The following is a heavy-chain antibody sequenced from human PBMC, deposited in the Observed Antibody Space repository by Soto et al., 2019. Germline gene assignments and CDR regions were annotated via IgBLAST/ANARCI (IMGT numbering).Heavy chain of an antibody. J-gene: IGHJ6*02. CDR3: PRSVLPAAGWRVFNWFYYYGMDV. D-gene: IGHD2-2*01. V-gene: IGHV1-69*01. CDR1: GGTFSSYA. CDR2: IIPIFGTA. Sequence: QVQLVQSGAEVKKPGSSVKVSCKASGGTFSSYAISWVRQAPGQGLEWMGGIIPIFGTANYAQKFQGRVTITAGEAKSTAYMELSSLSSEDTAVYYCPRSVLPAAGWRVFNWFYYYGMDVWGQGTPVTGSS.